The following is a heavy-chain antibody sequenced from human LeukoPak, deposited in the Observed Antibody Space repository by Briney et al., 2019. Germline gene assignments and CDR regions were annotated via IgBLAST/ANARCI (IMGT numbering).Heavy chain of an antibody. D-gene: IGHD3-16*01. Sequence: GESLKISCHGSGYTFTNYRIAWVRQKPGKGLEWMGMIYPSDSTVRYSPSFQGQVTISVDKSTNTAYVHWADLEASDIAIYYCARRSNAVGDFDLWGQGTLVTVSS. V-gene: IGHV5-51*01. CDR3: ARRSNAVGDFDL. J-gene: IGHJ4*02. CDR1: GYTFTNYR. CDR2: IYPSDSTV.